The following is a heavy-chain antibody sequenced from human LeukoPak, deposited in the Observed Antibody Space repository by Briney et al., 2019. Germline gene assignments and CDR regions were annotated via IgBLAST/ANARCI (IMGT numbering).Heavy chain of an antibody. CDR2: IYSGGST. J-gene: IGHJ4*02. CDR1: GFTFSSYA. V-gene: IGHV3-66*01. Sequence: PGGSLRLSCAASGFTFSSYAMSWVRQAPGKGLEWVSVIYSGGSTYYADSVKGRFTISRDNSKNTLYLQMNSLRAEDTAVYYCARERARTYFDYWGQGTLVTVSS. CDR3: ARERARTYFDY.